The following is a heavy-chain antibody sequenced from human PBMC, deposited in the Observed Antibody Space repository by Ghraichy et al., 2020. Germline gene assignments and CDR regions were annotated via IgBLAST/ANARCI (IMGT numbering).Heavy chain of an antibody. D-gene: IGHD4-17*01. CDR3: ATLYGDYYYYYGMDV. J-gene: IGHJ6*02. Sequence: SETLSLTCTVSGGSISSYYWSWIRQPPGKGLEWIGYIYYSGSTNYNPSLKSRVTISVDTSKNQFSLKLSSVTAADTAVYYCATLYGDYYYYYGMDVWGQGITVTVSS. V-gene: IGHV4-59*01. CDR2: IYYSGST. CDR1: GGSISSYY.